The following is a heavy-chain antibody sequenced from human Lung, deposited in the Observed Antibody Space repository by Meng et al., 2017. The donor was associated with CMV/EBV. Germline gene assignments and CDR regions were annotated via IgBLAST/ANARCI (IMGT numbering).Heavy chain of an antibody. D-gene: IGHD1-26*01. J-gene: IGHJ4*02. CDR2: IYYSGST. V-gene: IGHV4-39*07. CDR3: ARVRQESFIVGATAFDY. CDR1: GGSISSSSYY. Sequence: LSCTVSGGSISSSSYYWGWIRQPPGKGLEWIGSIYYSGSTYYNPSLKSRVTISVDTSKNQFSLKLSSVTAADTAVYYCARVRQESFIVGATAFDYWGQGTLVTVSS.